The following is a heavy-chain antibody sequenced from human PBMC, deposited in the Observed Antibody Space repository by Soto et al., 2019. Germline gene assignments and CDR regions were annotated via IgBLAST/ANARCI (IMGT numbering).Heavy chain of an antibody. CDR2: INPHSGGT. J-gene: IGHJ4*02. Sequence: ASVKVSCKASVYTFTGYYMHWVRQAPGQGLVWMGWINPHSGGTNYAPKFQGRVTMTRDTSISTVYMELTRQTSDDTAVYYCARDSGAAMAWGYFDYWGQGTLVTVSS. CDR1: VYTFTGYY. CDR3: ARDSGAAMAWGYFDY. D-gene: IGHD5-18*01. V-gene: IGHV1-2*02.